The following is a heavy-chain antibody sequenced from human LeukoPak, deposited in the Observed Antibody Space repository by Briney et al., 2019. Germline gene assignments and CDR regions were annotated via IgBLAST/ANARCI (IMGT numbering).Heavy chain of an antibody. CDR1: GFTVSTNY. D-gene: IGHD3-10*01. CDR3: ATGSPGRQPHFFDY. CDR2: IYSGGST. V-gene: IGHV3-66*01. J-gene: IGHJ4*02. Sequence: GGSLRLSCAVSGFTVSTNYMSWVRQPPGKGLEWVSVIYSGGSTYYADSVKGRFSISRDNSKNTLYLQMNNLRAEDTAVYYCATGSPGRQPHFFDYWGQGTLVTVSS.